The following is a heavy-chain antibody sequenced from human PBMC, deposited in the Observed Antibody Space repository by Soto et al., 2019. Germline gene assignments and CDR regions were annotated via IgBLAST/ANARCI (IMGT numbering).Heavy chain of an antibody. Sequence: SVKVSCNASGGTFSSYAISWVRQAPGQGLEWMGGIIPIFGTANYAQKFQGRVTITADKSTSTAYMELSSLRSEDTAVYYCARDFTGYYDSSGYFWFDPWGQGTLVTVSS. D-gene: IGHD3-22*01. J-gene: IGHJ5*02. V-gene: IGHV1-69*06. CDR3: ARDFTGYYDSSGYFWFDP. CDR2: IIPIFGTA. CDR1: GGTFSSYA.